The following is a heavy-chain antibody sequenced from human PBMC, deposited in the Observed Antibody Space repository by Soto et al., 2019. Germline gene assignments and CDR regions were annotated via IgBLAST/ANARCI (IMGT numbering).Heavy chain of an antibody. CDR2: IYYSGST. CDR3: ARVSEDSSGYYYARDDAFDI. V-gene: IGHV4-31*03. D-gene: IGHD3-22*01. J-gene: IGHJ3*02. CDR1: GGSISSGGYY. Sequence: SETLSLTCTVSGGSISSGGYYWSWIRQHPGKGLEWIGYIYYSGSTYYNPSLKSRVTISVETSKNQFSLKLSSVTAADTAVYYCARVSEDSSGYYYARDDAFDIWGQGTMVTVSS.